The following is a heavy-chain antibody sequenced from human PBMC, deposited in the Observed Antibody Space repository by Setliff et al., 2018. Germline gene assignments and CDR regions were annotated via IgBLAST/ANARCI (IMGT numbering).Heavy chain of an antibody. J-gene: IGHJ4*02. CDR1: GGSISSQD. CDR3: ARETTAWGYVDTAMVTFIDQ. D-gene: IGHD5-18*01. CDR2: VYSSGIT. Sequence: PSETLSLTCTVSGGSISSQDWSWIRQPPGKGLEWIGYVYSSGITNYNPSLKSRVTMSVDTSKNQFSLKLSSVTAADTAVYYCARETTAWGYVDTAMVTFIDQWGQGTLVTSPQ. V-gene: IGHV4-59*11.